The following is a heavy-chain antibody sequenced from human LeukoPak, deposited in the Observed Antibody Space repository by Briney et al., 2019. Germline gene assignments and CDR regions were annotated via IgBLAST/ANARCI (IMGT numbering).Heavy chain of an antibody. D-gene: IGHD5-12*01. CDR3: ARDLGGRSGSLRMTIDY. CDR2: ISYDGSNK. V-gene: IGHV3-30-3*01. CDR1: GFTFSSYA. J-gene: IGHJ4*02. Sequence: GRSLRLSCAASGFTFSSYAMHWVRQAPGKGLEWVAVISYDGSNKYYADSVKGRFTISRDNSKNTLYLQMNSLRAEDTAVYYCARDLGGRSGSLRMTIDYWGQGTLVTVSS.